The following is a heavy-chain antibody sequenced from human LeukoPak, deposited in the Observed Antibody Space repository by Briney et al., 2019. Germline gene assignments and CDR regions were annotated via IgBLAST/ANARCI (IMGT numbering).Heavy chain of an antibody. CDR2: IIPIFGTA. CDR3: ARGQGGLGSHGSPIDY. J-gene: IGHJ4*02. D-gene: IGHD2-15*01. Sequence: SVKVSCKASGGTFSSYAISWVRQAPGQGLEWMGGIIPIFGTANYAQKFQGRVTITADESTSTAYMELSSLRSEDTAVYYCARGQGGLGSHGSPIDYWGQGTLVTVSS. V-gene: IGHV1-69*01. CDR1: GGTFSSYA.